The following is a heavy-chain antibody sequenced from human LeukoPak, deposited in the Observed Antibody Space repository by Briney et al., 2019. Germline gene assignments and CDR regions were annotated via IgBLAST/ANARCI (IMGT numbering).Heavy chain of an antibody. Sequence: ASVKVSCKASGYTFTSYDINWVRQATGQGLEWMGWMSPNSGNTGYAQKFQGRVTITRNTSISTAYMELSSLRSEDTAVYYCARGGGYCSSTSCPDNDYWGQGTLVTVSS. J-gene: IGHJ4*02. D-gene: IGHD2-2*01. CDR3: ARGGGYCSSTSCPDNDY. V-gene: IGHV1-8*03. CDR2: MSPNSGNT. CDR1: GYTFTSYD.